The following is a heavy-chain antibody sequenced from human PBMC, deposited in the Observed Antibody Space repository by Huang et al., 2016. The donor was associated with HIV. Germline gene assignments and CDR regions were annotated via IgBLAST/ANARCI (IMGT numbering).Heavy chain of an antibody. Sequence: QITLKESGPTVIKPTQTLTLTCSFSGFSLNHKGVGVGWIRQPPGKALEWRVLIYWDDDKRFTPSLKNRITITKDTSKNQVVCTMTNLDPMDTGTYYCAHIGRLGNYYMDVWGNGTTVTVSS. CDR2: IYWDDDK. V-gene: IGHV2-5*02. CDR3: AHIGRLGNYYMDV. D-gene: IGHD7-27*01. CDR1: GFSLNHKGVG. J-gene: IGHJ6*03.